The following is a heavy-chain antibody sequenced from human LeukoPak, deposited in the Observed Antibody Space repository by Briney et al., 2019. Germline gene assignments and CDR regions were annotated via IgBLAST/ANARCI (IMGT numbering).Heavy chain of an antibody. CDR1: GFTFSRSW. D-gene: IGHD1-26*01. V-gene: IGHV3-7*01. CDR3: ARDGYSGSYGY. CDR2: IKQDGSEK. Sequence: GGSLRLSCVASGFTFSRSWMSWVRQAPGKGLEWVANIKQDGSEKYYVDSVKGRFTISRDNAKNSLYLQMNSLRAEDTAVYYCARDGYSGSYGYWGQGTLVTVSS. J-gene: IGHJ4*02.